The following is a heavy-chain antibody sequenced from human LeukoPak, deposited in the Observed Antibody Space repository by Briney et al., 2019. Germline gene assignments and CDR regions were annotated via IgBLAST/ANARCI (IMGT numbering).Heavy chain of an antibody. J-gene: IGHJ3*02. Sequence: SETLSLTCTVSGGSINSYYWSWVRQPPGKGLEWIGYIYYSGTTNYNPSLKSRVTISIDTSENQFSLTLSSVTAADTAVYYCAKGPIAVAGTGAFDILGQGTVVTVSS. V-gene: IGHV4-59*01. CDR2: IYYSGTT. CDR1: GGSINSYY. D-gene: IGHD6-19*01. CDR3: AKGPIAVAGTGAFDI.